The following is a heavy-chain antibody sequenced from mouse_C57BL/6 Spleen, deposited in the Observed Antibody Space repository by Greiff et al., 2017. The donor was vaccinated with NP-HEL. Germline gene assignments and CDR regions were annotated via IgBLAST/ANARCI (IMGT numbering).Heavy chain of an antibody. CDR1: GYTFTDYY. CDR2: INPNNGGT. J-gene: IGHJ1*03. D-gene: IGHD2-4*01. V-gene: IGHV1-26*01. CDR3: ARDYLHWYFDV. Sequence: VQLQQSGPELVKPGASVKISCKASGYTFTDYYMNWVKQSHGKSLEWIGDINPNNGGTSYNQKFKGKATLTVDKSSSTAYMELRSLTSEDSAVYYCARDYLHWYFDVWGTGTTVTVSS.